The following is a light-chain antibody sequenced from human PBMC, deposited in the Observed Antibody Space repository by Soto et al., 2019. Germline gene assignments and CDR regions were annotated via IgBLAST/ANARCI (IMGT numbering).Light chain of an antibody. CDR2: GAS. CDR3: QQHGSSPPT. V-gene: IGKV3-20*01. Sequence: EIVLTQSPGTLSLSPGERATLSCRASQSVSSSYLAWYQQKPGQAPRLLFYGASRRATGIPDRFSGSGYGTDFTLTISRLEPEDFAVYYCQQHGSSPPTFGQGTKLEIK. J-gene: IGKJ1*01. CDR1: QSVSSSY.